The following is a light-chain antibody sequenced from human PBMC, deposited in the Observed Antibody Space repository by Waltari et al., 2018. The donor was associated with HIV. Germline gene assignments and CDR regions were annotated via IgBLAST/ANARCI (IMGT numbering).Light chain of an antibody. CDR2: LNN. CDR3: AAWDDSLNGRI. CDR1: NSNIGSNT. J-gene: IGLJ2*01. V-gene: IGLV1-44*01. Sequence: QSVLTQPPSASGPPGQRVTISCSGSNSNIGSNTVSWFQQLPGTAPKLLIYLNNQRPSGVPDRISGSKSGTSASLAISGLLSEDEAHYYCAAWDDSLNGRIFGGGTKLTVL.